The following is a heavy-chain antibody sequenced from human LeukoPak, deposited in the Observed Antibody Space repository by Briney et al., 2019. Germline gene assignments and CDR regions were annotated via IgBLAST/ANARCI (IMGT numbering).Heavy chain of an antibody. J-gene: IGHJ4*02. Sequence: PGGSLRLSWAASGFTFSTYAISWVRQAPGKGLECVSGISGNGDNTYYADSVKGRFTIYRDNSKSRLSLQMNSLRAEDTAVYYCAKTLSSGWSGKYYFDYWGQGTLVSVSS. V-gene: IGHV3-23*01. CDR3: AKTLSSGWSGKYYFDY. CDR2: ISGNGDNT. D-gene: IGHD6-19*01. CDR1: GFTFSTYA.